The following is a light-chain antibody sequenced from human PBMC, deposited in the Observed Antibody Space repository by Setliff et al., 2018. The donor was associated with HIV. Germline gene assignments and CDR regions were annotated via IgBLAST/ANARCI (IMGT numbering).Light chain of an antibody. CDR2: DVS. Sequence: QSALTQAASVSGSPGQSITMSCTGTRSDVGGYNYVSWYQQHPGKAPKLMIYDVSNRPSGVSNRLSGSKSGNTASLTISGLQAEDEADYYCSSYTSTSTLCVFGTGTKV. J-gene: IGLJ1*01. CDR3: SSYTSTSTLCV. V-gene: IGLV2-14*03. CDR1: RSDVGGYNY.